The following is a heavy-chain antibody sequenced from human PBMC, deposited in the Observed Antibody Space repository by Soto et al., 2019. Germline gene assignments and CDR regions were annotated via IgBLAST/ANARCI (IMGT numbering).Heavy chain of an antibody. CDR2: IGGSGSTT. CDR1: GFTFSGYA. Sequence: PGGSLRLSCAASGFTFSGYAMSWVRQAPGKGLEWVAYIGGSGSTTYYADSVKGRFTISRDNSKNTVDLQMNSLRAEDTAVYYCAKDRTSRNSGYDFEADYWGQGTLVTVSS. J-gene: IGHJ4*02. CDR3: AKDRTSRNSGYDFEADY. D-gene: IGHD5-12*01. V-gene: IGHV3-23*01.